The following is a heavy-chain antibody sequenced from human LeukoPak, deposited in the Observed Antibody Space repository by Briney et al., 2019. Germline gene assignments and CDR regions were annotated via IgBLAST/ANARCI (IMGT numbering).Heavy chain of an antibody. Sequence: GASVKVSCKASGGTLNSYGVSLVRRAPGQGFEWMGWISAYNGNTNYAQKLQGRVTMTTDTSTSTAYMELRSLRSDDTAVYYCARSGESEYGDYGGYYFDYWGQGTLVTVSS. CDR3: ARSGESEYGDYGGYYFDY. J-gene: IGHJ4*02. CDR2: ISAYNGNT. V-gene: IGHV1-18*01. CDR1: GGTLNSYG. D-gene: IGHD4-17*01.